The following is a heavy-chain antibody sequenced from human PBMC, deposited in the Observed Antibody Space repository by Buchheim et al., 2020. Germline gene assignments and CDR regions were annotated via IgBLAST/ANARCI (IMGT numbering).Heavy chain of an antibody. J-gene: IGHJ6*02. Sequence: EVQLLESGGGLVQPGGSLRLSCAASGFTFSSDAMSWVRQAPGEGVEWVSVLCGSGGTTYYADSVRGRFTISRDNSKNTLYLQMNSLRAEDTAVYYCAKARESSYYYYGMDVWGQGTT. V-gene: IGHV3-23*01. CDR2: LCGSGGTT. CDR3: AKARESSYYYYGMDV. D-gene: IGHD5-24*01. CDR1: GFTFSSDA.